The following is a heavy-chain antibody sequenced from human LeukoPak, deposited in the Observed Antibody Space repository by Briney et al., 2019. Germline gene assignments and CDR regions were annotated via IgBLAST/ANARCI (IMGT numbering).Heavy chain of an antibody. D-gene: IGHD3-22*01. CDR1: GFTFDDYA. CDR2: ISWNSGSI. V-gene: IGHV3-9*01. CDR3: AKSSDSSGYYYPTTLDY. Sequence: PGGSLRLSCAASGFTFDDYAMHWVRQAPGKGLEWVSGISWNSGSIGYADSVKGRFTISRDNAKNSLYLQMNSLRAEDTALYYCAKSSDSSGYYYPTTLDYWGQGTLVTVSS. J-gene: IGHJ4*02.